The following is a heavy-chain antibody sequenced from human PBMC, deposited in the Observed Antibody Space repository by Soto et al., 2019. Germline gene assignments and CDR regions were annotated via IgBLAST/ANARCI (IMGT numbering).Heavy chain of an antibody. J-gene: IGHJ4*02. CDR3: AREYGNRDYETGLGY. CDR2: MSSSGSFI. V-gene: IGHV3-11*01. CDR1: GFSFSDYY. D-gene: IGHD4-17*01. Sequence: QVQLVESGGGLVQPGGSLRLSCEVSGFSFSDYYMSWVRQAPGKGLEWISYMSSSGSFIYYADSVKGRFTISRDHAKNTLYLQMEDLRAEDTAIYYCAREYGNRDYETGLGYWGQGTLVTVSS.